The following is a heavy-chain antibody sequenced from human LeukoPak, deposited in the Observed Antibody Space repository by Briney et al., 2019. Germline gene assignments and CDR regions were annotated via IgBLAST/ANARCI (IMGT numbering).Heavy chain of an antibody. CDR2: MSPDGRTT. J-gene: IGHJ4*02. V-gene: IGHV3-74*01. CDR3: ARAKNYRFDY. D-gene: IGHD5-24*01. Sequence: GGSLRLSCAGSGFTFSTSWIHWVRQAPGKGLVWVSRMSPDGRTTDYADSVKGRLTTSRDNAQNTLFLQMTSLTVEDTAIYYCARAKNYRFDYWGQGTLVTVSS. CDR1: GFTFSTSW.